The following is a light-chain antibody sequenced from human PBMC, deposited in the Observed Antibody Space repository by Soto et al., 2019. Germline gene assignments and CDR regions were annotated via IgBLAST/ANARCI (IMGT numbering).Light chain of an antibody. Sequence: IHRAQAPSTLSASVGDRVAITCRGIQSISSWLAWYQQKPGKAPKLLIYKASTLESGVPSRFSGSGSGTEFTLTISSLQPDDFATYYCQQFNSYSPGAFGQGTKVHIK. CDR2: KAS. J-gene: IGKJ1*01. V-gene: IGKV1-5*03. CDR1: QSISSW. CDR3: QQFNSYSPGA.